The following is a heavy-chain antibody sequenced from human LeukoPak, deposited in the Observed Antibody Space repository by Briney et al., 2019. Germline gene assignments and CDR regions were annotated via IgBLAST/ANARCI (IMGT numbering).Heavy chain of an antibody. CDR1: VYTFTSYG. CDR3: ARLPRGITMVRGVINYFDY. J-gene: IGHJ4*02. V-gene: IGHV1-18*01. D-gene: IGHD3-10*01. Sequence: GASVNVSFKASVYTFTSYGISWVRQAPGQGREWMGWISAYNGNTNYAQKLQGRVTMTTDTSTSTAYMELRSLRSDDTAVYYCARLPRGITMVRGVINYFDYWGQGTLVTVSS. CDR2: ISAYNGNT.